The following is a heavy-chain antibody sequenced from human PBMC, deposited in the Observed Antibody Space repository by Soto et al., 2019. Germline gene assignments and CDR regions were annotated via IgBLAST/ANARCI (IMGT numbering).Heavy chain of an antibody. Sequence: QVQLQESGPGLVKPSGTLSLTCAVSGGSIRSNNWWSWVRQPPGKGLEWIGEIFQSGSTHYNPSLKTRVTIPVDKSRNKFSLKLSSVTAADTAVYYCARVYSGSYSDYWGQGTLVTVSS. J-gene: IGHJ4*02. CDR1: GGSIRSNNW. V-gene: IGHV4-4*02. CDR3: ARVYSGSYSDY. D-gene: IGHD1-26*01. CDR2: IFQSGST.